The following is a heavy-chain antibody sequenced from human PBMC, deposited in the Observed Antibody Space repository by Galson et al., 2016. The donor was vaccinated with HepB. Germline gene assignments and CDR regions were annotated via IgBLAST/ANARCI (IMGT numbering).Heavy chain of an antibody. D-gene: IGHD5-24*01. CDR3: ASTRTLHTRDGFDS. CDR1: GYMFGDYA. CDR2: VSRDSGTI. V-gene: IGHV3-9*01. Sequence: SLKLSCAASGYMFGDYAMRWVRQAPGQGLEWISGVSRDSGTIAYADTLQGRFAFFREIAANSLHLQMNSLRPEDTALDYCASTRTLHTRDGFDSWGQGTLVTVSS. J-gene: IGHJ4*02.